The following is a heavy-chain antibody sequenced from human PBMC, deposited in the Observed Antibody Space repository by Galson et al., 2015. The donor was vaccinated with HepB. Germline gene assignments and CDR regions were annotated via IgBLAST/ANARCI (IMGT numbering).Heavy chain of an antibody. CDR1: GFTFSDHG. V-gene: IGHV3-23*01. CDR2: IIGSGSRT. Sequence: SLRLSCAASGFTFSDHGVAWVRQAPGKGLEWVSGIIGSGSRTYYADSVKGRLTISRDNSKNTVYLHMSSLRVDDTAAYFCARDVSFDSSGSLDFWGQGTLVTVSS. J-gene: IGHJ4*02. D-gene: IGHD3-22*01. CDR3: ARDVSFDSSGSLDF.